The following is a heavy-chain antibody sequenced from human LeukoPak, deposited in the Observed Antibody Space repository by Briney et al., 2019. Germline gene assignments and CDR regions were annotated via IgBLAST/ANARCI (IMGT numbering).Heavy chain of an antibody. Sequence: GGSLRLSCAASGFTFSSYAMSWVRQAPGKGLEWVSGISGSGISTYYVDSVKGRFTISRDNSKSTLSLQMNSLRTEDTAVYYCAKDRRDSSGWYDWFDPWGQGTLVTVSS. V-gene: IGHV3-23*01. CDR2: ISGSGIST. J-gene: IGHJ5*02. CDR3: AKDRRDSSGWYDWFDP. D-gene: IGHD6-19*01. CDR1: GFTFSSYA.